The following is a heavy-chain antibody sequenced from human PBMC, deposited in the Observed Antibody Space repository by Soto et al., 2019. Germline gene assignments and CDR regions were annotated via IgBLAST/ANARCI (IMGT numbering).Heavy chain of an antibody. J-gene: IGHJ6*02. D-gene: IGHD2-2*01. Sequence: GGSLRLSCAASGFTFSSYGMHWVRQAPGKGLEWVAVIWYDGSNKYYADSVKGRFTISRDNSKNTLYLQMNSLRAEDTAVYYCAREGRYCSSTSCYAYYYYGMDVWGQGTTVTVSS. CDR1: GFTFSSYG. V-gene: IGHV3-33*01. CDR3: AREGRYCSSTSCYAYYYYGMDV. CDR2: IWYDGSNK.